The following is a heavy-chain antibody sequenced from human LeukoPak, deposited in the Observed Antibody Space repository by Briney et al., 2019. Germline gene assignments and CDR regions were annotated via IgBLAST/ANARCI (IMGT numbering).Heavy chain of an antibody. CDR3: AKGGGEHRYDPYFDY. CDR1: GVSISTYY. V-gene: IGHV4-59*01. CDR2: FYHSGSS. J-gene: IGHJ4*02. D-gene: IGHD1-14*01. Sequence: SETLSLTCTVSGVSISTYYWGWIRQPPGKGLEWIGSFYHSGSSDYNPSLKSRVTMSVDTSKNHFSLKLNSMIAADTAIYYCAKGGGEHRYDPYFDYWGQGALVTVSS.